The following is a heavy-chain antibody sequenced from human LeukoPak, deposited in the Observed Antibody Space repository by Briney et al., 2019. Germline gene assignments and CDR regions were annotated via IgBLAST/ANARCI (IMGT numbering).Heavy chain of an antibody. CDR1: GFTFSSYG. Sequence: GRSLRLSCAASGFTFSSYGMHWVRQAPGKGLEWMAVISYDGSNKYYADSVKGRFTISRDNSKNTLYLQMNSLRAEDTAVYYCAKDRGSYSSGWTGFDYWGQGTLVTVSS. V-gene: IGHV3-30*18. J-gene: IGHJ4*02. CDR3: AKDRGSYSSGWTGFDY. D-gene: IGHD6-19*01. CDR2: ISYDGSNK.